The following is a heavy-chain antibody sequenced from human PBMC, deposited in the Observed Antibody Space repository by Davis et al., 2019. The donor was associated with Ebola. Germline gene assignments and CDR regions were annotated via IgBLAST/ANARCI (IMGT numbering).Heavy chain of an antibody. V-gene: IGHV4-59*05. CDR3: ARLVWFGELLYVFWFDP. Sequence: GSLRLSCAASGFTFSGYTMNWVRQAPGKGLEWIGSIYYSGSTYYNPSLKSRVTISVDTSKNQFSLKLSSVTAADTAVYYCARLVWFGELLYVFWFDPWGQGTLVTVSS. CDR2: IYYSGST. J-gene: IGHJ5*02. CDR1: GFTFSGYT. D-gene: IGHD3-10*01.